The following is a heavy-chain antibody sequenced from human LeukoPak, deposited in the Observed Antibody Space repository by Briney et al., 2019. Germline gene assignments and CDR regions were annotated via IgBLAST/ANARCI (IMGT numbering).Heavy chain of an antibody. Sequence: PGGSLRLSCVSSGFTLRNYGMHWVRQAPGRGLEWVAATSFDGTTKDYTDSVRGRFTISRDNSKNTLYLQMNGLRAEDTAVYYCAKRDYVDSTTYAPLFDYWGQGTLVTVSS. D-gene: IGHD2/OR15-2a*01. CDR3: AKRDYVDSTTYAPLFDY. CDR1: GFTLRNYG. V-gene: IGHV3-30*12. J-gene: IGHJ4*02. CDR2: TSFDGTTK.